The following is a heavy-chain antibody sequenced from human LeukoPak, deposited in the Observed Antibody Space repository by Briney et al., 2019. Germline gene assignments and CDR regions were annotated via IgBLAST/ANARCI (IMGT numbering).Heavy chain of an antibody. D-gene: IGHD3-16*01. Sequence: PGGPLRLSCAASGFTFSNYDMHWVRQATGKGLEWVSAIGSAADTEYPDSVKGRFTISRENVKNSSYLHMNSLRAGDTAVYYCARGGNDAFDIWGRGTMVTVSS. CDR2: IGSAADT. CDR3: ARGGNDAFDI. V-gene: IGHV3-13*01. CDR1: GFTFSNYD. J-gene: IGHJ3*02.